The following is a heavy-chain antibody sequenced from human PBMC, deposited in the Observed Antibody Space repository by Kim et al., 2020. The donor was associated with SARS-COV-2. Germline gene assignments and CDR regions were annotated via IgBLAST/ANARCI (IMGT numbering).Heavy chain of an antibody. CDR2: IIPILGIA. CDR1: GGTFSSYT. D-gene: IGHD6-13*01. Sequence: SVKVSCKASGGTFSSYTISWVRQAPGQGLEWMGRIIPILGIANYAQKFQGRVTITADKSTSTAYMELSSLRSEDTAVYYCARVSDSSSWYDEYAFDIWGQGTMVTVSS. J-gene: IGHJ3*02. CDR3: ARVSDSSSWYDEYAFDI. V-gene: IGHV1-69*02.